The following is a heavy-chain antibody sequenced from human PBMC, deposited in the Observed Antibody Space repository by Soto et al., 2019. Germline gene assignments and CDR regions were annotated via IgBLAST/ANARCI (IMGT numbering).Heavy chain of an antibody. J-gene: IGHJ5*02. CDR1: GFSFSSYW. CDR2: IKQDAREK. CDR3: AGDGVRNGAYNGWLDP. V-gene: IGHV3-7*03. D-gene: IGHD3-16*01. Sequence: EVQLVESGGGLVQPGGSLRLSCAASGFSFSSYWMTWVRQAPGKGLEWVANIKQDAREKYYVASVKGRFTISRDNGKNLLYLQMDSLTADDTAVYYCAGDGVRNGAYNGWLDPWGQGTLVTVS.